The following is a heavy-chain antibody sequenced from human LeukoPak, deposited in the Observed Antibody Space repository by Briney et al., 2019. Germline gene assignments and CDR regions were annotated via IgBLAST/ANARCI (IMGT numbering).Heavy chain of an antibody. Sequence: GSLRLSCVASGLTFSSHAMTWVRQTPGKGLEWVSGITGSGGTTYHADSVKGRFSISRDNSKNTLYLQMNSLRAEDTAVYYCANRLDSICPWGQGTLVTVSS. CDR2: ITGSGGTT. CDR1: GLTFSSHA. V-gene: IGHV3-23*01. J-gene: IGHJ5*02. D-gene: IGHD3-22*01. CDR3: ANRLDSICP.